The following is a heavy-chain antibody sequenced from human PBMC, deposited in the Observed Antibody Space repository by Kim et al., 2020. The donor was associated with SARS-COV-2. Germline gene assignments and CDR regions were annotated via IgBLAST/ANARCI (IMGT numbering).Heavy chain of an antibody. D-gene: IGHD3-22*01. V-gene: IGHV3-15*01. Sequence: GGSLRLSCAASGFTFSNAWMSWVRQAPGKGLEWVGRIKSKTDGGTTDYAAPVKGRFTISRDDSKNTLYLQMNSLKTEDTAVYYCTTDQFGYYYDSSGYGDDAFDIWGQGTMVTVSS. CDR3: TTDQFGYYYDSSGYGDDAFDI. J-gene: IGHJ3*02. CDR1: GFTFSNAW. CDR2: IKSKTDGGTT.